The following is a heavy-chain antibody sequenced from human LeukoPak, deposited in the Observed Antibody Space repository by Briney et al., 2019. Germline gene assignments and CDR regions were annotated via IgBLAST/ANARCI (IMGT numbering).Heavy chain of an antibody. J-gene: IGHJ4*02. CDR3: ARGQWLISTFDY. CDR1: GFTFSSYA. D-gene: IGHD6-19*01. Sequence: GGSLRLSCAASGFTFSSYAMHWVRQAPGKGLEWVAVISYDGSNKYYADSVKDRFTISRNNSKNTLYLQMNSLRAEDTAVYYCARGQWLISTFDYWGQGTLVTVSS. V-gene: IGHV3-30-3*01. CDR2: ISYDGSNK.